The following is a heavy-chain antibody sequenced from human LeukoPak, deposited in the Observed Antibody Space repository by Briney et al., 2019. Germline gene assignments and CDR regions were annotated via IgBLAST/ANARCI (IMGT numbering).Heavy chain of an antibody. Sequence: PGTSLRLFCAASVFTFRNYGMHWVRQAPGKGLEGVAVIWHEGSNEYYADSVRGRFTISRDNSKHTLYLQMNSLRAEDTAVYYCAKDFKSSGWYVLPYFDYWGQGPLVTVSS. V-gene: IGHV3-33*06. CDR2: IWHEGSNE. D-gene: IGHD6-19*01. J-gene: IGHJ4*02. CDR1: VFTFRNYG. CDR3: AKDFKSSGWYVLPYFDY.